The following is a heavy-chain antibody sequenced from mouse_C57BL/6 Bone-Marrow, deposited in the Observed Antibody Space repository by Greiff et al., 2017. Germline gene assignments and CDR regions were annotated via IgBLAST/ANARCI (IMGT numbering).Heavy chain of an antibody. CDR1: GYTFTSYW. CDR2: IHPNSGST. V-gene: IGHV1-64*01. CDR3: ATSSYYYGSRGYFDV. J-gene: IGHJ1*03. D-gene: IGHD1-1*01. Sequence: QVQLQQPGAELVKPGASVKLSCKASGYTFTSYWMHWVKQRPGQGLEWIGMIHPNSGSTNYNEKFKSKATLTVDKSSSTAYMQLSSLTSEDSAVYYCATSSYYYGSRGYFDVWGTGTTVTVSS.